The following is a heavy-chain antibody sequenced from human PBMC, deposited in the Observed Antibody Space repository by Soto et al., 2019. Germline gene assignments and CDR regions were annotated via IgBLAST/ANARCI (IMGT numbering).Heavy chain of an antibody. V-gene: IGHV1-69*01. CDR3: ARAGYYYDSSGYYFDY. CDR2: IIPIFGTA. D-gene: IGHD3-22*01. J-gene: IGHJ4*02. CDR1: GGTFSSYA. Sequence: QVQLVQSGAEVKKPGSSVKVSCKASGGTFSSYAISWVRQAPGQGLEWMGGIIPIFGTANYAQKFQGRVTITADESTSTADMELSSLRSEDTAVYYCARAGYYYDSSGYYFDYWGQGTLVTVSS.